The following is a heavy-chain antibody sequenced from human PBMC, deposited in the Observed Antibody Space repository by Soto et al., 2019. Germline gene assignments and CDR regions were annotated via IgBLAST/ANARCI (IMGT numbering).Heavy chain of an antibody. Sequence: SETLSLTCTVSGGSISSYYWSWIRQPPGKGLEWIGYIYYSGSTNYNPSLKSRVTISVDTSKNQFSLKLSSVTAADTAVYYCARLPKEGSPFAPWGQGTLVTVSS. CDR2: IYYSGST. V-gene: IGHV4-59*08. J-gene: IGHJ5*02. CDR3: ARLPKEGSPFAP. D-gene: IGHD1-26*01. CDR1: GGSISSYY.